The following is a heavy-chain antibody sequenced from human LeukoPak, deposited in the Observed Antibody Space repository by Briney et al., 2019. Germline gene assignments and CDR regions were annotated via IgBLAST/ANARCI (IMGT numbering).Heavy chain of an antibody. CDR3: ARDAGSYYYDSSGFYYFDY. CDR2: IIPIFGTA. D-gene: IGHD3-22*01. V-gene: IGHV1-69*13. CDR1: GCTFSSYA. Sequence: ASVKVSCKASGCTFSSYAISWVRQAPGQGLEWMGGIIPIFGTANYAQKFQGRVTITADESTSTAYMELSSLRSEDTAVYYCARDAGSYYYDSSGFYYFDYWGQGTLVTVSS. J-gene: IGHJ4*02.